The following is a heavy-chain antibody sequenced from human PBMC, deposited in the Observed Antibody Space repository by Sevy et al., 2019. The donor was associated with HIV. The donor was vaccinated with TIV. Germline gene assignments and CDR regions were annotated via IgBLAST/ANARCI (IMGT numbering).Heavy chain of an antibody. J-gene: IGHJ5*02. V-gene: IGHV3-43D*04. Sequence: GGSLRLSCAASGFTFDDYAMHWVRQAPGKGLEWVSLISWDGGSTYYADSVKGRFTISRDNSKNSLYLQMNSLRAEDTALYYCAKDPAPTIAVTTLYWFDPWGQGTLVTVSS. CDR1: GFTFDDYA. CDR3: AKDPAPTIAVTTLYWFDP. CDR2: ISWDGGST. D-gene: IGHD6-19*01.